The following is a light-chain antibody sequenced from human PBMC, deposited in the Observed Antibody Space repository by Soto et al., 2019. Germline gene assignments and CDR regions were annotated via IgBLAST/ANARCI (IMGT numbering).Light chain of an antibody. Sequence: IHITQPRFTLTASVGDRVTITCRASQSISSWLAWYQQKPGKAPKLLIYDASSVESGVPSRFSGSGSGTEFTLTISSLQPDDFATYYCQQYNSYSGTFGQGTKVDIK. CDR1: QSISSW. CDR3: QQYNSYSGT. CDR2: DAS. J-gene: IGKJ1*01. V-gene: IGKV1-5*01.